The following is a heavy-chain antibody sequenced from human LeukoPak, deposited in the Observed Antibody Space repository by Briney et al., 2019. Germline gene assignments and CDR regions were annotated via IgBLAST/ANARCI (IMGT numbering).Heavy chain of an antibody. CDR3: ARDSGWFRFDS. Sequence: GGSLRLSCAASGFTFSTYWMTWVRQAPGKGLEWVANIKEDGSDKYYVDSVKGRFTISRDNAKSSLYLQMNCLRAEDTAVYFCARDSGWFRFDSWGQGTLVTVSS. V-gene: IGHV3-7*03. CDR2: IKEDGSDK. J-gene: IGHJ4*02. D-gene: IGHD6-13*01. CDR1: GFTFSTYW.